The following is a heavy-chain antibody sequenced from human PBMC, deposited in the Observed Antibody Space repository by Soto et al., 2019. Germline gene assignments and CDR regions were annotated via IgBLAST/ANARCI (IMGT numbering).Heavy chain of an antibody. CDR1: GYTFTSYD. CDR3: ARGSGSSSWYKALNWFDP. CDR2: MNPNSGNT. D-gene: IGHD6-13*01. J-gene: IGHJ5*02. Sequence: QVQLVQSGAEVKKPGASVKVSCTASGYTFTSYDINWVRQATGQGLEWMGWMNPNSGNTGYAQKFQGRVTMTRNTSISTAYMELSSLRSEDTAVYYCARGSGSSSWYKALNWFDPWGQGTLVTVSS. V-gene: IGHV1-8*01.